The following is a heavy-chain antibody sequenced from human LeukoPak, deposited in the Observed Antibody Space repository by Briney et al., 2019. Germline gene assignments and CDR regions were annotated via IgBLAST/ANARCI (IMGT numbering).Heavy chain of an antibody. CDR3: ARVPGIAVAEYYFDY. D-gene: IGHD6-19*01. CDR2: IYYSGST. J-gene: IGHJ4*02. V-gene: IGHV4-39*07. Sequence: PSETLSLTCTVPGGSISSSSYYWGWIRQPPGKGLEWIGSIYYSGSTYYNPSLKSRVTISVDTSKNQFSLKLSSVTAADTAVYYCARVPGIAVAEYYFDYWGQGTLVTVSS. CDR1: GGSISSSSYY.